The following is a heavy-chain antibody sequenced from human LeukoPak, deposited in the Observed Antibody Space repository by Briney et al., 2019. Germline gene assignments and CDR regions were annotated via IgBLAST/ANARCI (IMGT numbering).Heavy chain of an antibody. CDR3: ARSDPAAGTSAFDI. V-gene: IGHV1-8*03. J-gene: IGHJ3*02. Sequence: ASVKVSCKASGYSFTNYDINWVRQATGQGLEWMGWLNPNSGNTGYAQKFQGRVTITRNTSISTAYMELSSLRSEDTAVYYCARSDPAAGTSAFDIWGQGTMVTVSS. CDR2: LNPNSGNT. CDR1: GYSFTNYD. D-gene: IGHD6-13*01.